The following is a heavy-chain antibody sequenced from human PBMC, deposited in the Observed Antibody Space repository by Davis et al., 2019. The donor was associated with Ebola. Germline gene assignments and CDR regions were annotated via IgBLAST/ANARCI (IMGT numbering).Heavy chain of an antibody. CDR2: INPNSGGT. Sequence: ASVKVSCKASGYTFTGYYMHWVRQAPGQGLEWMGWINPNSGGTNYAQKFQGRVTITRDTSASTAYMELSSLRSEDTAVYYCARGRFLEWLLWSYWGQGTLVTVSS. CDR1: GYTFTGYY. V-gene: IGHV1-2*02. CDR3: ARGRFLEWLLWSY. J-gene: IGHJ4*02. D-gene: IGHD3-3*01.